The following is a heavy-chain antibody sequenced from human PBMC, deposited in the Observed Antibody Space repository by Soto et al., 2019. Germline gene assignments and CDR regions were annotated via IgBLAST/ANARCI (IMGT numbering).Heavy chain of an antibody. D-gene: IGHD3-22*01. CDR2: IWYDGSNK. CDR3: AKDLGYYDSTEGPNDAFDI. V-gene: IGHV3-30*02. J-gene: IGHJ3*02. CDR1: GFTFSSYG. Sequence: GGSLRLSCAASGFTFSSYGMHWVRQAPGKGLEWVAVIWYDGSNKYYADSVKGRFTISRDNSKNTLYLQMNSLRAEDTAVYYCAKDLGYYDSTEGPNDAFDIWGQGTMVTVSS.